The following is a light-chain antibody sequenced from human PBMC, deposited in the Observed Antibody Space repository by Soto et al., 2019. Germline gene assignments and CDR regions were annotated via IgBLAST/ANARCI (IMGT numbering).Light chain of an antibody. CDR1: SGHSSYA. CDR2: LNSDGSH. Sequence: QPVLTQSPSASASLGASVKLTCTLSSGHSSYAIAWHQQQPERGPRYLMKLNSDGSHSKGDGIPDRFSGSSSGAERYLTISCLQSDDDADYYCQTWGSGMVFGGGTKLTVL. J-gene: IGLJ2*01. V-gene: IGLV4-69*01. CDR3: QTWGSGMV.